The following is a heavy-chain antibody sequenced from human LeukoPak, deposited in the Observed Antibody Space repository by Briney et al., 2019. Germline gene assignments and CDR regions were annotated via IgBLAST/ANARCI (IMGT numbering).Heavy chain of an antibody. CDR3: ARDSSSGWFDY. V-gene: IGHV4-59*01. CDR2: IYYSGST. CDR1: GGSISSYY. J-gene: IGHJ4*02. Sequence: PSETLSLTCTVSGGSISSYYWSWIRQPPGKGLEWIGYIYYSGSTNYNPSLKSRVTISVDTSKNQFSLKLSSATAADTAVYYCARDSSSGWFDYWGQGTLVTVSS. D-gene: IGHD6-19*01.